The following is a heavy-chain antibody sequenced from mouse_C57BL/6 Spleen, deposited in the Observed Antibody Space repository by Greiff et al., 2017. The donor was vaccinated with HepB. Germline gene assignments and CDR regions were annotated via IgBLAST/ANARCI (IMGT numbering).Heavy chain of an antibody. V-gene: IGHV1-80*01. Sequence: QVQLQQSGAELVKPGASVKISCKASGYAFSSYWMNWVKQRPGKGLEWIGQIYPGDGDTNYNGKFKGKDTLTADKSSSTAYMQLSSLTSEDSAVYFCARDYDGPCFAYWGQGTLVTVSA. CDR2: IYPGDGDT. CDR3: ARDYDGPCFAY. CDR1: GYAFSSYW. D-gene: IGHD2-4*01. J-gene: IGHJ3*01.